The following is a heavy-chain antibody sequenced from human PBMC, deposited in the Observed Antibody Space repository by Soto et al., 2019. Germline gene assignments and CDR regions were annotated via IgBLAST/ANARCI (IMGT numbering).Heavy chain of an antibody. Sequence: GASVKVSCKTSGGTSSRHAINWVRQAPGQGLGWMGGIIPLFGTTNYAQKFKGRVTISADASTSTAYMERSSLTSEDAAVYYCARAAIHGSSWYFWFDPWGQGTLVTVSS. D-gene: IGHD6-13*01. CDR1: GGTSSRHA. CDR3: ARAAIHGSSWYFWFDP. V-gene: IGHV1-69*13. CDR2: IIPLFGTT. J-gene: IGHJ5*02.